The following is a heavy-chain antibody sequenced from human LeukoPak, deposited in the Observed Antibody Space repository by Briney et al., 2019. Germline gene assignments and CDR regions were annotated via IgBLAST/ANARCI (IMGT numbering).Heavy chain of an antibody. CDR1: GFTFSNYG. Sequence: GRSLRLSCAASGFTFSNYGMHWVRQTPGKGLEWVAVIWYDGSNKYYADSVKGRFTISRDNSKNTLYLQMNSPRVEDTAVYYCARGLEYYFDYWGQGTLVTVSS. CDR2: IWYDGSNK. J-gene: IGHJ4*02. D-gene: IGHD3-3*01. V-gene: IGHV3-33*01. CDR3: ARGLEYYFDY.